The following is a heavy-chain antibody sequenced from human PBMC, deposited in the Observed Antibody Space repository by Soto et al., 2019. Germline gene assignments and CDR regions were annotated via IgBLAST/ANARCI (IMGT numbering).Heavy chain of an antibody. V-gene: IGHV3-53*01. CDR1: GFTISSNY. CDR3: AKDRPFDI. J-gene: IGHJ3*02. CDR2: IYSGGGI. Sequence: GGSLRLSCAASGFTISSNYISWVRQAPGKGLEWVSVIYSGGGIYYADSVMGRFTISRDNSKNTVYLQMNSLRAEDTAVYYCAKDRPFDIWGQGTMVTVSS.